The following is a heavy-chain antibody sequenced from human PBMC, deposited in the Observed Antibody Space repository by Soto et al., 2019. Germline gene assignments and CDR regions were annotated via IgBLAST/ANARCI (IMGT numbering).Heavy chain of an antibody. CDR3: ARGGTMVRGVIYYYYYYGMDV. D-gene: IGHD3-10*01. CDR2: INHSGST. CDR1: GGSFSCYY. J-gene: IGHJ6*02. Sequence: SSETLSLTCAVYGGSFSCYYWSWIRQPPGKGLEWIGEINHSGSTNYNPSLKSRVTISVDTSKNQFSLKLSSVTAADTAVYYCARGGTMVRGVIYYYYYYGMDVWGQGTTVTVSS. V-gene: IGHV4-34*01.